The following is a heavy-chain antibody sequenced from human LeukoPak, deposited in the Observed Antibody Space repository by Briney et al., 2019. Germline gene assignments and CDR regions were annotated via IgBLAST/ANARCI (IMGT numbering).Heavy chain of an antibody. V-gene: IGHV3-23*01. D-gene: IGHD3-3*01. CDR1: GFTFSTYA. CDR3: AKFSYYDFWSGFRYYDY. Sequence: PGGSLRLSCTASGFTFSTYAMSWVRQAPGKGLEWVSAITDSGGNTYYAAPVKGRFTISRDNSKNTLYLQMNSLRAEDTAVYYCAKFSYYDFWSGFRYYDYWGQGTLVTVSS. J-gene: IGHJ4*02. CDR2: ITDSGGNT.